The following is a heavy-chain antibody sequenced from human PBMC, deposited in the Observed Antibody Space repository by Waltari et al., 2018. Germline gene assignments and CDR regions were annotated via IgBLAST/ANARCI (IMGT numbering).Heavy chain of an antibody. D-gene: IGHD1-26*01. CDR3: AKAYSAIVGATTGAFDI. J-gene: IGHJ3*02. CDR2: IRWNSGSI. Sequence: EVQLVESGGGLVQPGRSLRLSCAASGFTFDDYAMHWVRQAPGKGLVWVSGIRWNSGSIGYAESVKGRFTISRDNAKNSLYLQMNSLRAEDMALYYCAKAYSAIVGATTGAFDIWGQGTMVTVSS. V-gene: IGHV3-9*03. CDR1: GFTFDDYA.